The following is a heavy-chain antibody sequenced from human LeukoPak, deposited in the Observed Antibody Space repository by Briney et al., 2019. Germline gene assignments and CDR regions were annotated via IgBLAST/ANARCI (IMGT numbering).Heavy chain of an antibody. CDR2: IYSSGST. J-gene: IGHJ3*02. D-gene: IGHD1-26*01. Sequence: GGSLRLSCAASGFTVSNNYMSWVRQAPGKGLEWVSLIYSSGSTDYADSVKGRFTISRDSSKNTLYLQMNSLRDEDTAVYYCARGGDIVGTSRSAFDIWGQGTMVTVSS. CDR1: GFTVSNNY. V-gene: IGHV3-53*01. CDR3: ARGGDIVGTSRSAFDI.